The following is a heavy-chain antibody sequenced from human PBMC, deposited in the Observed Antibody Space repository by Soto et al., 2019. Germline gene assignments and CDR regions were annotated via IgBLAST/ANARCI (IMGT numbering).Heavy chain of an antibody. CDR3: ARDPGFGFGYSYAFAMDV. J-gene: IGHJ6*02. Sequence: GASVKVSCKASGYTFSNYGISWVRQGPGEGLEWMGWISGYNGNTHYEEKCQDRIKMTTDTSTSTTYLELRSLRSDDTAVYFCARDPGFGFGYSYAFAMDVWGQGTTVTVSS. CDR2: ISGYNGNT. CDR1: GYTFSNYG. V-gene: IGHV1-18*01. D-gene: IGHD5-18*01.